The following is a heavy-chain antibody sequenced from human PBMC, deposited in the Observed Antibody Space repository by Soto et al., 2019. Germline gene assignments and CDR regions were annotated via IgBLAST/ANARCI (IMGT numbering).Heavy chain of an antibody. CDR3: ARDRSGYEGDSYGMDV. J-gene: IGHJ6*02. V-gene: IGHV4-30-4*01. CDR2: IYYSGST. D-gene: IGHD3-3*01. Sequence: SETLSLTCTVSGGSISSGDYYWSWIRQPPGKGLEWIGYIYYSGSTYYNPSLKSRVTISVDTSKNQFSLKLSSVTAADTAVYYCARDRSGYEGDSYGMDVWGQGTTVTVSS. CDR1: GGSISSGDYY.